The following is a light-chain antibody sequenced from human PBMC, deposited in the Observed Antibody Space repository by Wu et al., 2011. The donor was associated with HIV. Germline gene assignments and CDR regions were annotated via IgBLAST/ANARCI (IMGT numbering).Light chain of an antibody. V-gene: IGKV3-15*01. J-gene: IGKJ5*01. Sequence: EIVMTQSPATLSVSPGERATLSCRASQSVSNNLAWYQQIPGQPPRLLIYGASTRATGVPARFSGSGSGTDFTLTISSLEPEDSAIYYCQQRTNWPLISFGPGTRLEIK. CDR2: GAS. CDR3: QQRTNWPLIS. CDR1: QSVSNN.